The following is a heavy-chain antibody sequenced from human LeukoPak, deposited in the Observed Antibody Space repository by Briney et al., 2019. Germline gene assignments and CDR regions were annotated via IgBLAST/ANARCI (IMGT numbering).Heavy chain of an antibody. D-gene: IGHD3-10*01. CDR3: ARVGPTYGSGSYYYYYYYMDV. CDR1: GFTVSSNY. Sequence: PGGSLRLSCAASGFTVSSNYMSWVRQAPGKGLEWVSVIYSGGSTYYADSVKGRFTISRDNSKNTLYLQMNSLRAEDTAVYYCARVGPTYGSGSYYYYYYYMDVWGKGTTVTVSS. CDR2: IYSGGST. V-gene: IGHV3-53*01. J-gene: IGHJ6*03.